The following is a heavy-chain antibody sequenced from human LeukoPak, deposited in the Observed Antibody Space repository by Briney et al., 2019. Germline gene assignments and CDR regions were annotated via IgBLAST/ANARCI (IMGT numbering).Heavy chain of an antibody. CDR1: GFTVSNNY. Sequence: GGSLRLSCAASGFTVSNNYMSWVRQAPGKGLEWVPIIYAGGDTYYADSVKGRFTVSRDNYRNRLYLQMNSLRAEDTAIYYCARDGAGNYDYWGQGTLVTVSS. D-gene: IGHD1-26*01. CDR3: ARDGAGNYDY. V-gene: IGHV3-66*01. CDR2: IYAGGDT. J-gene: IGHJ4*02.